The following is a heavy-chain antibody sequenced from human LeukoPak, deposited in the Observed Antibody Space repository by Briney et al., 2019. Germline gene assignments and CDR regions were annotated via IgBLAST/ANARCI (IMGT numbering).Heavy chain of an antibody. J-gene: IGHJ4*02. CDR1: GFTFDDYA. Sequence: GRSLRLSCAASGFTFDDYAMHWVRQAPGKGLEWVSGISWNSGSIGYADSVKGRFTISRDNAKNSLYLQMNSLRAEDMALYYCAKDFRPFRGVQELVGSALDYWGQGTLVTVSS. CDR3: AKDFRPFRGVQELVGSALDY. V-gene: IGHV3-9*03. D-gene: IGHD6-6*01. CDR2: ISWNSGSI.